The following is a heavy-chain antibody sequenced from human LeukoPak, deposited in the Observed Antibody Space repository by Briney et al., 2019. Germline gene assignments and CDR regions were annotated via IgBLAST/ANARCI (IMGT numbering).Heavy chain of an antibody. CDR3: ARDSEWELPGGGGYDI. CDR1: RFTFSIYS. D-gene: IGHD1-26*01. J-gene: IGHJ3*02. CDR2: ISGGSDTI. V-gene: IGHV3-48*04. Sequence: GGSLRLSCAASRFTFSIYSMNWVRQAPGKGLEWLAYISGGSDTIFYADSVQGRFPISRDNAKTSLYLQLSSLRAEDTAVYYCARDSEWELPGGGGYDIWGQGTMVTVSS.